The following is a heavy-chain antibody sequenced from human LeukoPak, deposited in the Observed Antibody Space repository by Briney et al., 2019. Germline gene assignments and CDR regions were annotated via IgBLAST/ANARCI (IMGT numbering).Heavy chain of an antibody. Sequence: SETLSLTCTVSGGSIDSRSYYWDWIRQAPGKGLELIVTIYHSGSTEYNPSLKSRVAIFVDTSKNQFSLILHSVAAADTAVYYCARRSEFDNTHYHYFDYWGQGALVTVSS. CDR2: IYHSGST. D-gene: IGHD2-15*01. CDR1: GGSIDSRSYY. CDR3: ARRSEFDNTHYHYFDY. J-gene: IGHJ4*02. V-gene: IGHV4-39*01.